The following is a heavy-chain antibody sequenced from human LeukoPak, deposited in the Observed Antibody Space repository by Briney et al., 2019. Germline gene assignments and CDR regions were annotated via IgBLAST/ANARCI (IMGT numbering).Heavy chain of an antibody. V-gene: IGHV1-46*01. CDR2: INPSGGST. CDR3: ARDRGGTGGGDAFDI. J-gene: IGHJ3*02. Sequence: ASVKVSCKASGYTFTGYYMHWVRQAPGQGLEWMGIINPSGGSTSYAQKFQGRVTMTRDMSTSTVYMELSSLRSEDTAVYYCARDRGGTGGGDAFDIWGQGTMVTVSS. D-gene: IGHD2-15*01. CDR1: GYTFTGYY.